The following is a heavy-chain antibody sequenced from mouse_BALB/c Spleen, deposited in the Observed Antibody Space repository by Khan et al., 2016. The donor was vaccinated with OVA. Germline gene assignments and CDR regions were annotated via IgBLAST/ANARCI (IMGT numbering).Heavy chain of an antibody. J-gene: IGHJ1*01. CDR2: IYPGVGYI. V-gene: IGHV1-63*02. Sequence: VQLQQSGAELVRPGTSVKISCKASGYTFTNYWLGWVKQRPGHGLEWIGDIYPGVGYINYTEKFKGRATLTAGTSSSTAYIQISGLTSEDSAVYFCTRWATWFFDVWGAGTTVTVSS. CDR3: TRWATWFFDV. D-gene: IGHD3-1*01. CDR1: GYTFTNYW.